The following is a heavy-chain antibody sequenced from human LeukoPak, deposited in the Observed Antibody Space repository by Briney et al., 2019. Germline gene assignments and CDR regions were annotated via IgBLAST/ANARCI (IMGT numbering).Heavy chain of an antibody. V-gene: IGHV3-33*08. Sequence: GGSLRLSCAASGFTFSSYAMSWVRQAPGKGLEWVAVIWYDGSNKYYADSVKGRFTISRDNSKNTLYLQMNSLRAEDTAVYYCARGTHSIDYWGQGTLVTVSS. CDR3: ARGTHSIDY. CDR2: IWYDGSNK. CDR1: GFTFSSYA. J-gene: IGHJ4*02. D-gene: IGHD6-13*01.